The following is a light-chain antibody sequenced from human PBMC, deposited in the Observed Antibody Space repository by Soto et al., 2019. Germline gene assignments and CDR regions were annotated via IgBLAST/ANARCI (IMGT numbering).Light chain of an antibody. Sequence: QSALTQPASVSGSPGQSITISCTGTSSDVGSYNYASWYQLHPGKAPKLMIYEVSNRPSGVSKRFSGSKSGDTASLTISGLQAEDEADYYCSSYTTRTTLYVFGTGTKVTVL. CDR1: SSDVGSYNY. CDR3: SSYTTRTTLYV. J-gene: IGLJ1*01. V-gene: IGLV2-14*01. CDR2: EVS.